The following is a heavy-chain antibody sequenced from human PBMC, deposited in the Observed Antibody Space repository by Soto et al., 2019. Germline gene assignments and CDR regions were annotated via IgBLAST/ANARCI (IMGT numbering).Heavy chain of an antibody. CDR1: GYTFTGYY. D-gene: IGHD3-22*01. CDR3: ARSARYYYDSSGSKGHFDI. V-gene: IGHV1-2*04. J-gene: IGHJ3*02. CDR2: INPNSGGT. Sequence: EASVKVSCKASGYTFTGYYMHWVRQAPGRGLEWMGWINPNSGGTNYAQKFQGWVTMTRDTSISTAYMELSRLRSDDTAVYYCARSARYYYDSSGSKGHFDIWGQGTMVTVSS.